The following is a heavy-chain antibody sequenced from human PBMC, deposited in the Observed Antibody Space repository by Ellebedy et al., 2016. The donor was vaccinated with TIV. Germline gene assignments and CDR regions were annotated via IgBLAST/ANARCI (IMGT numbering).Heavy chain of an antibody. V-gene: IGHV4-4*02. CDR1: GGSISSGNW. CDR2: IHHSGST. J-gene: IGHJ4*02. Sequence: SETLSLXXAVPGGSISSGNWWNWVRQSPGKGLEWIGEIHHSGSTNYNPSLESRVTILVDKSKNQFSLKLNSVTAADTAVYYCAREARYCGIGSSCYSFDYWGQGTLVTVSS. CDR3: AREARYCGIGSSCYSFDY. D-gene: IGHD2-15*01.